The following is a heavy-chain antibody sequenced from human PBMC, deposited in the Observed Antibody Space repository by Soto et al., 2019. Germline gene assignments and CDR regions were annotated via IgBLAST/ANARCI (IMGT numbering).Heavy chain of an antibody. Sequence: PSETLSLTCTVSGGSISSGGYYWSWIRQHPGKGLEWIGYNYYSGSTYYNPTLRSRVTISVDTSKNQFSLKLSSVTAADMSVYYSARVGGINGFDPWGQGTLVTVSS. J-gene: IGHJ5*02. CDR3: ARVGGINGFDP. CDR2: NYYSGST. CDR1: GGSISSGGYY. D-gene: IGHD3-16*01. V-gene: IGHV4-31*03.